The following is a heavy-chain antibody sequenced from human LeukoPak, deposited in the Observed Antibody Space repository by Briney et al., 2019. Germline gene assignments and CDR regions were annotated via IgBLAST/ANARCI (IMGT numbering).Heavy chain of an antibody. CDR3: AGPSDFWSGYPLDY. CDR2: ISAYNGNT. D-gene: IGHD3-3*01. V-gene: IGHV1-18*01. J-gene: IGHJ4*02. CDR1: GYTFTSYG. Sequence: ASVKVSCKASGYTFTSYGISWVRQAPGQGLEWMGWISAYNGNTNYAQKLQGRVTMTTDTSTSTAYMELRSLRSDDTAVYYCAGPSDFWSGYPLDYWGQGTLVTVSS.